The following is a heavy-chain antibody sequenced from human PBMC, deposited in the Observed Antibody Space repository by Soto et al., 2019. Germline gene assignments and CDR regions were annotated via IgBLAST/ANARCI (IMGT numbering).Heavy chain of an antibody. CDR3: ARDRYCSGGSCYSGEDI. CDR2: IIPILGIA. D-gene: IGHD2-15*01. CDR1: GGTFSSYT. Sequence: SVKVSCKASGGTFSSYTISWVRQAPGQGLEWMGRIIPILGIANYAQKFQGRVTITADKSTSTAYMELSSLRSEDTAVYYCARDRYCSGGSCYSGEDIWGQGTMVTVSS. V-gene: IGHV1-69*04. J-gene: IGHJ3*02.